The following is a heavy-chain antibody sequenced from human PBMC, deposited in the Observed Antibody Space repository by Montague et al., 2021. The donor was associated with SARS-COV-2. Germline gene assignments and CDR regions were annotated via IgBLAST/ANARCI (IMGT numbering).Heavy chain of an antibody. CDR1: GGSIASHY. V-gene: IGHV4-59*08. CDR3: ARGWVFDP. Sequence: SETLSLTCTVSGGSIASHYWNWIRQSPGKRPEWIGYVYYNGDTKYNPSHRGRVAISIDTSENHFSLGLNSVTAADTAVYFCARGWVFDPWGQGRLVTVSS. D-gene: IGHD6-19*01. J-gene: IGHJ3*01. CDR2: VYYNGDT.